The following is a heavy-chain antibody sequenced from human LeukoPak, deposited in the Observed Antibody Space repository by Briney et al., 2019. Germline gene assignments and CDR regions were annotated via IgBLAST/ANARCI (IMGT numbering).Heavy chain of an antibody. CDR3: ARVGAGGVGGRGRLDY. CDR1: RFTFNSYS. J-gene: IGHJ4*02. V-gene: IGHV3-21*01. CDR2: ITSTSSDI. Sequence: GGSLRLSCAASRFTFNSYSMNWVRQAPGKGLEWVSSITSTSSDIYYADSVKGRFTISRDNAKNSLYLQMNSLRAEDTAVYYCARVGAGGVGGRGRLDYWGQGTLVTVSS. D-gene: IGHD6-19*01.